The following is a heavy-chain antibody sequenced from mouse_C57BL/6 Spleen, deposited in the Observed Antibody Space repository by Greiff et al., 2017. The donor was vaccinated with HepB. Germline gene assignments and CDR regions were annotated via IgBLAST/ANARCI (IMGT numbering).Heavy chain of an antibody. Sequence: VQRVESGAELAKPGASVKLSCKASGYTFTSYWMHWVKQRPGQGLEWIGYINPSSGYTKYNQKFKDKATLTADKSSSTAYMQLSSLTYEDSAVYYCARYYGYDDGGFDYWGQGTTLTVSS. CDR3: ARYYGYDDGGFDY. J-gene: IGHJ2*01. CDR1: GYTFTSYW. V-gene: IGHV1-7*01. CDR2: INPSSGYT. D-gene: IGHD2-2*01.